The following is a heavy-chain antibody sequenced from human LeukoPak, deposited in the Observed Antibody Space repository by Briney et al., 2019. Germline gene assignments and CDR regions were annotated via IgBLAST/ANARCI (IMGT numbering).Heavy chain of an antibody. Sequence: GGSLRLSCGASGFTFSNYGMLWVRQAPGKGLEWVAFIRYDGNNKLYADSMKGRFTISRDNAKNSLYMQMNSLRAEDTAFYYCAKDKEVRGVITYFDYWGQGTLVTVSS. D-gene: IGHD3-10*01. CDR1: GFTFSNYG. CDR2: IRYDGNNK. V-gene: IGHV3-30*02. CDR3: AKDKEVRGVITYFDY. J-gene: IGHJ4*02.